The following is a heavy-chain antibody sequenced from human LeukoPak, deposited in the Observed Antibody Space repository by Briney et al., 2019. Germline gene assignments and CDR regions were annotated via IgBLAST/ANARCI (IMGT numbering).Heavy chain of an antibody. CDR1: GFTFSSYS. J-gene: IGHJ1*01. CDR2: ISYDGSNN. V-gene: IGHV3-30*18. D-gene: IGHD1-26*01. Sequence: ARSLTLSCAASGFTFSSYSMNWVSQAPGKGLEWVAVISYDGSNNNYAASVKGRLTITRANTKNKLYPQMNSSRAEEHAAPYCAKDTRVGYIGDWGQGTLVTVSS. CDR3: AKDTRVGYIGD.